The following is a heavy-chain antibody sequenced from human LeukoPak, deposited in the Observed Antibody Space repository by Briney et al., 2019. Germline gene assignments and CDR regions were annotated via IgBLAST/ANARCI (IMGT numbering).Heavy chain of an antibody. CDR3: ARDGGPIEMATNPLSFDY. CDR2: IIPIFGTA. Sequence: SVKVSCKASGGTFSSYAISWVRQAPGQGLEWMGGIIPIFGTANYAQKLQGRVTITADESTSTAYMELSSLRSEDTAVYYCARDGGPIEMATNPLSFDYWGQGTLVTVSS. D-gene: IGHD5-24*01. J-gene: IGHJ4*02. V-gene: IGHV1-69*13. CDR1: GGTFSSYA.